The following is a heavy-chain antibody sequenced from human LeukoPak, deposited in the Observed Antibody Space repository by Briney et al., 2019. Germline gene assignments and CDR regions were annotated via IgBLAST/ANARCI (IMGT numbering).Heavy chain of an antibody. CDR1: GFTVTNYY. Sequence: ASVKVSCKASGFTVTNYYMHWVRQAPGQGLEWMGLINPSGSNTNYAQKFRGRVTMTRDTSATTVYMELSSLRSEDTAVYYCAREESGGYFDYGGQGILVTVSS. V-gene: IGHV1-46*01. J-gene: IGHJ4*02. CDR3: AREESGGYFDY. CDR2: INPSGSNT. D-gene: IGHD2-8*02.